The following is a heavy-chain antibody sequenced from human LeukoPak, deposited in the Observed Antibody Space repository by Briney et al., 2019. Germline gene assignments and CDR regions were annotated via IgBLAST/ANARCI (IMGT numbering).Heavy chain of an antibody. CDR1: GYTFTDYY. D-gene: IGHD6-19*01. J-gene: IGHJ4*02. V-gene: IGHV1-2*06. Sequence: GALVKVSCKASGYTFTDYYMHWVRQAPGQGLEWMGRINPNSGGTSSARKFQGRVTVTRDTSISTVYMELSRLTSDDTAVYYCARSPSGWYGDYWGQGTLVTVSS. CDR2: INPNSGGT. CDR3: ARSPSGWYGDY.